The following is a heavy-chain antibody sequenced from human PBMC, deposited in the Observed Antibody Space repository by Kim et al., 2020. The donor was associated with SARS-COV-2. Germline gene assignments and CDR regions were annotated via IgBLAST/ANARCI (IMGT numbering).Heavy chain of an antibody. CDR2: ISGTGVST. V-gene: IGHV3-23*01. Sequence: GGSLRLSCAASGFNFINAMSWVRQAPGKGLEWVSAISGTGVSTYYADSVKGRFTISRDNSKNRLYLQMNSLRAEDTAVYYCAKVHYYGAKFYFDYWGQGTLVTVSS. J-gene: IGHJ4*02. CDR1: GFNFINA. CDR3: AKVHYYGAKFYFDY. D-gene: IGHD4-17*01.